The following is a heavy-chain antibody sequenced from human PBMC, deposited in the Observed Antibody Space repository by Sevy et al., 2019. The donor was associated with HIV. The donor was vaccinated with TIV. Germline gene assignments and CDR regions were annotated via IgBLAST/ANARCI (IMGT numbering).Heavy chain of an antibody. D-gene: IGHD3-22*01. CDR3: AGGDTTMITDLDY. V-gene: IGHV3-23*01. J-gene: IGHJ4*02. CDR1: GLTLTTTG. CDR2: VTSDGTT. Sequence: GGSLRLSCAASGLTLTTTGMSWVRQAPGKGLEWVAGVTSDGTTYYADSVRDRFTVSRDNSKNTPYLQLNSLGADDTAVFYCAGGDTTMITDLDYWGQGTLVTVSS.